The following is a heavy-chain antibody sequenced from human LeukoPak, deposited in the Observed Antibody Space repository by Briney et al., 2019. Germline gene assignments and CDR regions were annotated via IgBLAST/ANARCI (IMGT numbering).Heavy chain of an antibody. CDR1: GFPFSSYW. D-gene: IGHD1-26*01. CDR3: AKKGATTGDFDY. J-gene: IGHJ4*02. Sequence: GGSLRLSCVASGFPFSSYWMTWVRQAPGKGPEWVSAISGSGGDTYYADSEKGRFTISRDNSKNTLYLQMNSLRAEDTAVYYCAKKGATTGDFDYWGQGTLVTVSS. V-gene: IGHV3-23*01. CDR2: ISGSGGDT.